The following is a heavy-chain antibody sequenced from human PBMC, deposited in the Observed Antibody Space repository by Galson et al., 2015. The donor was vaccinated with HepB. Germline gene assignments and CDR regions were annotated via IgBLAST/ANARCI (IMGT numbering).Heavy chain of an antibody. V-gene: IGHV3-23*01. J-gene: IGHJ5*02. Sequence: SLRLSCAGSGFIFRHHAMAWIRQAPGKGLEWVSGINGRGSTGSYSDAVKGRFSISRDNSKDTVFLQMDNLRPEDTAVYYCVKEGAWFGGDWSDPWGQGALVTVS. CDR2: INGRGSTG. CDR1: GFIFRHHA. D-gene: IGHD3-16*01. CDR3: VKEGAWFGGDWSDP.